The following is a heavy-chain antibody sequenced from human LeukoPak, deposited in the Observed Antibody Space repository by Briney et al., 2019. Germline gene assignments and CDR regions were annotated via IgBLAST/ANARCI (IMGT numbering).Heavy chain of an antibody. CDR1: GFTFGDYG. D-gene: IGHD2-2*01. J-gene: IGHJ5*02. V-gene: IGHV3-20*04. CDR2: INWSGDDT. Sequence: PGGSLRLSCAASGFTFGDYGMSWVRQAPGKDLEWVSAINWSGDDTGYADSVRGRFTISRDNTKNSLFLQMSSLRAEDTALYYCARTLTQSSSWYDTWGQGILVTVSS. CDR3: ARTLTQSSSWYDT.